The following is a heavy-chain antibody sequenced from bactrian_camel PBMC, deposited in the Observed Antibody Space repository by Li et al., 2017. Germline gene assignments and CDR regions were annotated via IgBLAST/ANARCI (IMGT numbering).Heavy chain of an antibody. CDR3: AADRFLGDKGGCPPPVVGDNF. J-gene: IGHJ4*01. V-gene: IGHV3S53*01. CDR2: IDRHGIT. CDR1: GDGSSSYC. Sequence: HVQLVESGGGSVQAGGHLRLSCAASGDGSSSYCMGWYRQYPGKECEGVASIDRHGITTYAEAVEGRFTISRDNAKNTLFLQMDDLKPEDTAMYYCAADRFLGDKGGCPPPVVGDNFWGQGTQVTVS. D-gene: IGHD5*01.